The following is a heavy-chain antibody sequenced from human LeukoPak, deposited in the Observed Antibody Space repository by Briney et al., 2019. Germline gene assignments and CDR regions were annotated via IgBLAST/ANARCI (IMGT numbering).Heavy chain of an antibody. CDR1: GFTFSSYW. D-gene: IGHD4-23*01. J-gene: IGHJ3*02. CDR2: IKQDGSEK. V-gene: IGHV3-7*01. CDR3: LTIVETPIDAFDI. Sequence: TGGSLRLSCAASGFTFSSYWMSWVRQAPGKGLEWVANIKQDGSEKYYVDSVKGRFTISRDNAKETLFLQMNSLTAEDTAVYYCLTIVETPIDAFDIWGQGAMVTVSS.